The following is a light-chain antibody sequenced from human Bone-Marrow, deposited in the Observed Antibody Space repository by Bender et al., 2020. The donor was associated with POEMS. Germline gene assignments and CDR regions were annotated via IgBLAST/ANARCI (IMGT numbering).Light chain of an antibody. CDR2: RNN. Sequence: QSVLTQPPSASGTPGQKVTISCSGSSSNIARNSVYWYQHLPGMAPTLLIYRNNQRPSGVPDRFSGSKSGNTASLTNSELHADSEADYYCSSYTSSFTLCVFGSGTTVTVL. CDR3: SSYTSSFTLCV. V-gene: IGLV1-44*01. CDR1: SSNIARNS. J-gene: IGLJ1*01.